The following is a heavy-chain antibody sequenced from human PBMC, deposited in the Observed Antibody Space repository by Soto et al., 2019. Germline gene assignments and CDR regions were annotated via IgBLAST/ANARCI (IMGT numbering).Heavy chain of an antibody. J-gene: IGHJ6*02. CDR3: ASQAVFGVVITDYYYYGMDV. D-gene: IGHD3-3*01. CDR1: GGSISSSSYY. CDR2: IYYSGST. V-gene: IGHV4-39*01. Sequence: PSETLSLTCTVCGGSISSSSYYWGWIRQPPXKGLEWIGSIYYSGSTYYNPSLKSRVTISVDTSKNQFSLKLSSVTAAAAAVYYCASQAVFGVVITDYYYYGMDVWGQGTTVTVSS.